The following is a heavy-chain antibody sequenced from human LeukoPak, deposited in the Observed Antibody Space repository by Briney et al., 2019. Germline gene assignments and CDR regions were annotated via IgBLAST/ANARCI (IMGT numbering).Heavy chain of an antibody. CDR2: INPSGGST. CDR3: ARDPPPSSWFPFRDRKTYYYYYMDV. V-gene: IGHV1-46*01. Sequence: ASVKVSCKASGYTFTSYYMHWVRQAPGQGLEWMGIINPSGGSTSYAQKLQGRVTMTTDTSTSTAYMELRSLRSDDTAVYYCARDPPPSSWFPFRDRKTYYYYYMDVWGKGTTVTVSS. CDR1: GYTFTSYY. D-gene: IGHD6-13*01. J-gene: IGHJ6*03.